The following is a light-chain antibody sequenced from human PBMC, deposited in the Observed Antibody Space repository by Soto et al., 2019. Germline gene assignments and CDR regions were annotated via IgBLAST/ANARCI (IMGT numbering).Light chain of an antibody. CDR3: SSYTSSSTGV. CDR1: SSDVGGYNY. V-gene: IGLV2-14*01. J-gene: IGLJ3*02. Sequence: QSVLTQPASVSGSPGQSITISCTGTSSDVGGYNYVSWYQQHPGKAPKLMIYEVSSRPSGVSNRFSGSKSGNTASLTISGLQAEDEADYYCSSYTSSSTGVFGGGTQLTVL. CDR2: EVS.